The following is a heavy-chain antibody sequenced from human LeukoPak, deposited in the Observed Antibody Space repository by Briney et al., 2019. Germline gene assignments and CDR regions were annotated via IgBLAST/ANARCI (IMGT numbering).Heavy chain of an antibody. V-gene: IGHV3-48*01. Sequence: RAGGSLRLSCTASGLSFSSYNMNWVRQAPGKGPEWVAYITANNTTKYYAGSVKGRFTISRDNAKKSLFLQMNSLRAEDTAVYYCAAASAFSSSWRSWGQGTVVTVSS. CDR2: ITANNTTK. J-gene: IGHJ5*02. CDR3: AAASAFSSSWRS. D-gene: IGHD6-13*01. CDR1: GLSFSSYN.